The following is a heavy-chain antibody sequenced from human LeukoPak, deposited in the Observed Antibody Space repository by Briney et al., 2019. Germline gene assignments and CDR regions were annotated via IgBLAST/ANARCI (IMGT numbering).Heavy chain of an antibody. CDR1: GFTFSDYY. J-gene: IGHJ4*02. Sequence: GGSLRLSCAASGFTFSDYYMSWIRQAPGKGLEWVSYISSSGSTIYCADSVRGRFTISRDNAKNSLYLQMNSLRAEDTAVYYCAKEVITPFDYWGQGTLVTVSS. CDR2: ISSSGSTI. CDR3: AKEVITPFDY. D-gene: IGHD3-3*01. V-gene: IGHV3-11*01.